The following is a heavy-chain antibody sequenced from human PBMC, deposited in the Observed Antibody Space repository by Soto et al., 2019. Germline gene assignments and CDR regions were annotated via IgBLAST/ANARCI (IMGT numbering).Heavy chain of an antibody. J-gene: IGHJ5*02. D-gene: IGHD2-21*01. Sequence: SETLSLTCTVSGGSISSGGYSWSWIRQTPGKGLEWIGYIYHSGSTYYNPSLKSRVTISVDTSKNQFSLRLSSVTAADTAVYYCARGLGGYCGGGCYPSFDPWGQGTLVTVSS. CDR3: ARGLGGYCGGGCYPSFDP. V-gene: IGHV4-30-2*01. CDR2: IYHSGST. CDR1: GGSISSGGYS.